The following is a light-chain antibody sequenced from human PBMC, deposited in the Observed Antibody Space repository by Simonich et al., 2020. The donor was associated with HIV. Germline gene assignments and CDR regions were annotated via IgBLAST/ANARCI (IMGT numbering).Light chain of an antibody. Sequence: DIVMTQSPDSLAVSLGERATINCKSSQSLIYSSNNKNYLAWYQQKPGQPHKLLIYWASTRESGVPDGFSGSGSGTDFTLTISSLQAEDVAVYYCQQYYSTPYTFGQGTKLEIK. CDR3: QQYYSTPYT. CDR2: WAS. CDR1: QSLIYSSNNKNY. V-gene: IGKV4-1*01. J-gene: IGKJ2*01.